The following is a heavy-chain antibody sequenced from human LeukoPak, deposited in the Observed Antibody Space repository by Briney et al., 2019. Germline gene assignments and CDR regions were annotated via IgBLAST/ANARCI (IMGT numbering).Heavy chain of an antibody. Sequence: GRSLRLSCAASGFTFSSYGMHWFRQAPGKGLEWVAVISYDGSNKYYADSVKGRFTISRDNSKNTLYLQMNSLRAEDTAVYYCAKDFGGRIVGATRGFDYWGQGTLVTVSS. V-gene: IGHV3-30*18. D-gene: IGHD1-26*01. CDR2: ISYDGSNK. CDR1: GFTFSSYG. J-gene: IGHJ4*02. CDR3: AKDFGGRIVGATRGFDY.